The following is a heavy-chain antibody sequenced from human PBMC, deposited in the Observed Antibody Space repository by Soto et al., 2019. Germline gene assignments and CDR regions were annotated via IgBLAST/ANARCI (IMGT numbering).Heavy chain of an antibody. Sequence: SETLSLTCTVSGGSISSGDYYWSWIRQPPGKGLEWIGSIYYSGNTYFSPSLKSRLTISVDMSKNQFSLKLRSVTAADTAVYYCARDLHGDNYYYGVDVWGQGTTVTVSS. D-gene: IGHD4-17*01. CDR2: IYYSGNT. J-gene: IGHJ6*02. CDR3: ARDLHGDNYYYGVDV. CDR1: GGSISSGDYY. V-gene: IGHV4-30-4*01.